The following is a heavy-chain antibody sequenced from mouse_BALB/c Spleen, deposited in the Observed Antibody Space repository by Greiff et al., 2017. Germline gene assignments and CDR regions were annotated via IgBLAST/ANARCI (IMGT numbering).Heavy chain of an antibody. Sequence: DGKLQESGPGLVKPSQSLSLTCSVTGYSITSGYYWNWIRQFPGNKLEWMGYISYDGSNNYNPSLKNLISITRDTSKNQFFLKLNSVTTEDTATYYCARDLYYGNYYAMDYWGQGTSVTVSS. V-gene: IGHV3-6*02. CDR3: ARDLYYGNYYAMDY. D-gene: IGHD2-1*01. CDR1: GYSITSGYY. J-gene: IGHJ4*01. CDR2: ISYDGSN.